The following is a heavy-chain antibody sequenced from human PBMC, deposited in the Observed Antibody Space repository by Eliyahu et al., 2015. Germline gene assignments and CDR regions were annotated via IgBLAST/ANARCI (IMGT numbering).Heavy chain of an antibody. V-gene: IGHV3-23*01. D-gene: IGHD3-3*01. Sequence: EVQLLESGGGLVQPGGSLRLSCAASGFTFSNYAMSWVRQAPGKGLEWVSAXSGSGGSTYYAASVKGRFTISXDNAKNTLYLQMNSLRAEETAVYYCAKGRLGVDYWGQGTLVTVSS. CDR2: XSGSGGST. J-gene: IGHJ4*02. CDR3: AKGRLGVDY. CDR1: GFTFSNYA.